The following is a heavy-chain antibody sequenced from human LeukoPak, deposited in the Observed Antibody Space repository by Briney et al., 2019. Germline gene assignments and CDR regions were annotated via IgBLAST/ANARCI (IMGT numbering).Heavy chain of an antibody. D-gene: IGHD1-14*01. CDR1: DGSISSSTYY. CDR2: IYYSGST. J-gene: IGHJ5*02. Sequence: SETLSLTCTVSDGSISSSTYYWGWIRQPPGKGLEWIGSIYYSGSTYYSPSLKSRVTISVDTSKNQFSLKLSSVTAADTAVYYCARHIKSSYWFDPWGQGTLVTVSS. CDR3: ARHIKSSYWFDP. V-gene: IGHV4-39*01.